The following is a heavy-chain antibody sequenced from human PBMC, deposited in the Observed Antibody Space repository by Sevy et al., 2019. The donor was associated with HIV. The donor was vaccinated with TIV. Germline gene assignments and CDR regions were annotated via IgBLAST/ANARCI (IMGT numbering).Heavy chain of an antibody. CDR2: ISSSSSYI. D-gene: IGHD3-16*01. V-gene: IGHV3-21*01. J-gene: IGHJ4*02. CDR3: AREALHGADFDY. CDR1: GFTFSSYS. Sequence: GGSLRLSCGASGFTFSSYSMNWVRQAPGKGLEWVSSISSSSSYIYYADSVKGRFTISRDNAKNSLYLQMNSLRAEDTAVYYCAREALHGADFDYWGQGTLVTVSS.